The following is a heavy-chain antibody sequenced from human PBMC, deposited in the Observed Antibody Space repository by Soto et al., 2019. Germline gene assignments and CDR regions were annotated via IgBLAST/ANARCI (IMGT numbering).Heavy chain of an antibody. V-gene: IGHV3-11*01. CDR1: GFTLSDYY. D-gene: IGHD3-10*01. CDR3: VRDQRYSGSGSYLTS. Sequence: QVQLVESGGDLVKPGGSLRLSCTGTGFTLSDYYMSWIRQAPGKGLEWISYISNSGGSTHYTDSVKGRFTISRDNARNSLYLQMNSLRVEDTAVYYCVRDQRYSGSGSYLTSWGQGTLVTVSS. J-gene: IGHJ5*02. CDR2: ISNSGGST.